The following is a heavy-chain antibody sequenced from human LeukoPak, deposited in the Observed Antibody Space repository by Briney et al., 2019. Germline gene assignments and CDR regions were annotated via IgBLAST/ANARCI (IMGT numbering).Heavy chain of an antibody. CDR3: ARDHGYYYYYMDA. CDR1: GYTFTGYY. V-gene: IGHV1-2*02. Sequence: GASVKVSCKASGYTFTGYYMHWVRQAPGQGLEWMGWINPNSGGTNYAQKFQGRVTMTRDTSINTAYMELSRLRSDDTAVYFCARDHGYYYYYMDAWGTGTTVTISS. CDR2: INPNSGGT. J-gene: IGHJ6*03.